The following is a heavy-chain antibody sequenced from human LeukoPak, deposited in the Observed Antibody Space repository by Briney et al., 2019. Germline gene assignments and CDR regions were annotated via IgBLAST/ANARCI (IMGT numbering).Heavy chain of an antibody. CDR3: ATAIAVANDAFDI. V-gene: IGHV4-59*01. D-gene: IGHD6-19*01. CDR1: GXSISSYY. CDR2: INYSGST. Sequence: SETLSLTCTVSGXSISSYYGSWIRQPPGKGLESIGYINYSGSTNYNPSLKSRVTISVDTSKNQFSLKLSSVTAADTAVYYCATAIAVANDAFDIWGQGTMVTVSS. J-gene: IGHJ3*02.